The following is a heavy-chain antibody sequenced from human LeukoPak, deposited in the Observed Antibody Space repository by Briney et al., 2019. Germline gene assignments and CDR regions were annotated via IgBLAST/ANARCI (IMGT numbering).Heavy chain of an antibody. D-gene: IGHD1-1*01. CDR1: AFTFSSHP. Sequence: GGSLRLSCAASAFTFSSHPMGWVRRAPGKGLEWVSSICSSIGCTYYADSVRGRFAISRDDSKNTLYLQMNSLRAEDTAVYYCARISLAPADNFDSWGQGTLVTVSS. CDR3: ARISLAPADNFDS. V-gene: IGHV3-23*01. CDR2: ICSSIGCT. J-gene: IGHJ4*02.